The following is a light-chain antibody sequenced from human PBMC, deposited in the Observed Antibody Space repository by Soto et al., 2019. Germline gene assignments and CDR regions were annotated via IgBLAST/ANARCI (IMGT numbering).Light chain of an antibody. J-gene: IGKJ5*01. CDR1: QSVSTN. CDR2: DAS. V-gene: IGKV3-15*01. Sequence: ETVFTQSPATRSVSPGERATLTCRASQSVSTNLAWYQQKPGQAPRLLIYDASSRETGIPDRFSGSGSGTEFTRTISRLEHEDFAVYYCQQYNNWTITFGQGTRLEIK. CDR3: QQYNNWTIT.